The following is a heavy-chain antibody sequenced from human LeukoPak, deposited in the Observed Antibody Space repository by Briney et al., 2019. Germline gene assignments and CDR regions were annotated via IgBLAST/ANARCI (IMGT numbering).Heavy chain of an antibody. CDR1: GFTFSSYS. D-gene: IGHD3-10*01. V-gene: IGHV3-21*01. CDR2: ISSSSSYI. Sequence: PGGSLRLSCAASGFTFSSYSMNWVRQAPGKGLEWVSSISSSSSYIYYADSVKGRFTISRDNAKNSLYLQMNSLRAEDTAVYYCARDKAIYGSGSYYDYWGQGTLVTVSS. J-gene: IGHJ4*02. CDR3: ARDKAIYGSGSYYDY.